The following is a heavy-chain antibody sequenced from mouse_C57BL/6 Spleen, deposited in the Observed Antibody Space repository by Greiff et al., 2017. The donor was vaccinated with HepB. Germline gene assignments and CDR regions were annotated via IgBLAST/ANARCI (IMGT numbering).Heavy chain of an antibody. D-gene: IGHD2-2*01. CDR1: GYTFTSYT. V-gene: IGHV1-4*01. CDR2: INPSSGYT. Sequence: QVQLKQSGAELARPGASVKMSCKASGYTFTSYTMHWVKQRPGQGLEWIGYINPSSGYTKYNQKFKDKATLTADKSSSTAYMQLSSLTSEDSAVYYCARNGYDGNYFDYWGQGTTLTVSS. J-gene: IGHJ2*01. CDR3: ARNGYDGNYFDY.